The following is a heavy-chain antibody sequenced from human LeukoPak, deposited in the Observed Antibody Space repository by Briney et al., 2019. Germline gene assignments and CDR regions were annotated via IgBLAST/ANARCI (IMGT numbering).Heavy chain of an antibody. D-gene: IGHD6-19*01. CDR3: ARDKRPVGSSGCLDC. CDR1: GFPFNAYW. CDR2: IYDTGST. J-gene: IGHJ4*02. Sequence: GSLRLSCAASGFPFNAYWMTWVRQAPGKGLEWIGEIYDTGSTNYNPSLQSRVTLSVDKSKNQFSLTLTSVTAADTAVYYCARDKRPVGSSGCLDCWGQGTLVTVSS. V-gene: IGHV4-4*02.